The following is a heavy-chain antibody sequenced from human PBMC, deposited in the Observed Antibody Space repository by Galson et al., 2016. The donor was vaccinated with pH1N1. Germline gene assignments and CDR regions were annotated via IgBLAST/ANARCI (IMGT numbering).Heavy chain of an antibody. CDR3: ASDQGLGYFDY. Sequence: PPGKSLEWIAFISYSGFTNQNPSLKSRVTMSVDTSKNQVSLKLSSVTTADTAVYYCASDQGLGYFDYWGQGILVTVSS. D-gene: IGHD3-16*01. V-gene: IGHV4-59*01. J-gene: IGHJ4*02. CDR2: ISYSGFT.